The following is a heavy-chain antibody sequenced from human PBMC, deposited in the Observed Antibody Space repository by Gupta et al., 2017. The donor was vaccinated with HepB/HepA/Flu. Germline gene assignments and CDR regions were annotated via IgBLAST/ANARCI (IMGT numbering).Heavy chain of an antibody. CDR3: VRVDAPRYDEGESYYFDN. V-gene: IGHV3-21*01. J-gene: IGHJ4*02. D-gene: IGHD5-12*01. CDR1: GFRFSSYR. Sequence: EVQLVESGGGPVKPGGSLRLSCAASGFRFSSYRMAWVRQAPGKGLEWVSFITSSSHSIYYADSVKGRFTISRDNAKNSLYLQMTSLGAEDTAVYYCVRVDAPRYDEGESYYFDNWGQGTLVTVSS. CDR2: ITSSSHSI.